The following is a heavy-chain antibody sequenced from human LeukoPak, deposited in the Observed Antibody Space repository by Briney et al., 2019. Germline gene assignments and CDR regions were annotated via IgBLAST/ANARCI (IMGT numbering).Heavy chain of an antibody. CDR2: INAGNGNT. CDR3: ARDVGTVWFGELFDY. CDR1: GCTFTSYA. D-gene: IGHD3-10*01. Sequence: ASVKVPCKASGCTFTSYAMHWVRQAPGQRLEWMGWINAGNGNTKYSQKFQGRVTITRDTSASTAYMELSSLRSEDTAVYYCARDVGTVWFGELFDYWGQGTLVTVSS. J-gene: IGHJ4*02. V-gene: IGHV1-3*01.